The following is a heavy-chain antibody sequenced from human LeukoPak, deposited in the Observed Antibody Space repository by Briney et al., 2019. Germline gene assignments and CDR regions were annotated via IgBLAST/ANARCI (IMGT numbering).Heavy chain of an antibody. CDR3: AKDGGDFDWLLSY. V-gene: IGHV3-23*01. D-gene: IGHD3-9*01. Sequence: AISGSGGSTYYADSVKGRFTISRDNSKNTLYLQMNSLRAEDTAVYYCAKDGGDFDWLLSYWGQGTLVTVSS. J-gene: IGHJ4*02. CDR2: ISGSGGST.